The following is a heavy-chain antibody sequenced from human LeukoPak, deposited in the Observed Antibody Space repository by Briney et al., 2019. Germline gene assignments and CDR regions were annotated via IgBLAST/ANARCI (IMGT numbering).Heavy chain of an antibody. D-gene: IGHD2-2*01. J-gene: IGHJ4*02. CDR1: GFTFRSYD. CDR2: ISSSSSYI. Sequence: PGGSLRLSCRTSGFTFRSYDMTWVRQAPGKGLEWVSSISSSSSYIYYADSVKGRFTISRDNSKNTLYLQMNSLRAEDTAVYYCAKDRRFAVNIVVVPAAGPFDYWVQGTLVTVSS. V-gene: IGHV3-21*01. CDR3: AKDRRFAVNIVVVPAAGPFDY.